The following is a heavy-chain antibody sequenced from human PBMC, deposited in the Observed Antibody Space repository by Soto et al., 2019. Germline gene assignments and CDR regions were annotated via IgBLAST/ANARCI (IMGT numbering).Heavy chain of an antibody. CDR2: ISYDGSNK. D-gene: IGHD3-10*01. CDR1: GFTFSSYG. J-gene: IGHJ6*02. V-gene: IGHV3-30*18. Sequence: QVQLVESGGGVVQPGRSLRLSCAASGFTFSSYGMHWVRQAPGKGLEWVAVISYDGSNKYYADSVKGRFTISRDNSKNTLYLQMNSRRAEDKAVYYCAKVSYYASGGGLIRHYYYTMDVWGQGTTVTVSS. CDR3: AKVSYYASGGGLIRHYYYTMDV.